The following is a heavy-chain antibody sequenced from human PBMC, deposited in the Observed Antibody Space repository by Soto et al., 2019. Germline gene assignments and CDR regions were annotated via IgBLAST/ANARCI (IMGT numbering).Heavy chain of an antibody. D-gene: IGHD6-19*01. J-gene: IGHJ6*02. Sequence: EVQLVESGGGLVQPGGSLRLSCAASGLIFSDYHMDWVRQAPGKGLEWVGRIRRKANSYTTGYAASVKGRFTISRADSKNSLYWQMNSLKTEDTAVYYCAMLGGWSGGSNDMDVWGQGTTVTVSS. V-gene: IGHV3-72*01. CDR2: IRRKANSYTT. CDR3: AMLGGWSGGSNDMDV. CDR1: GLIFSDYH.